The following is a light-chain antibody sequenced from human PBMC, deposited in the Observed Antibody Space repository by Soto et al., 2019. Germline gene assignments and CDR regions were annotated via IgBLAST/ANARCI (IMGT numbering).Light chain of an antibody. CDR2: GAS. CDR1: QSVRSNF. Sequence: EIVLTQSPGTLSLSPGERATLSCRASQSVRSNFLAWYQQKPGQAPRLLIYGASNRATGIPDRFSGSGSGTDFTLTITRLEAEDLAMYYCQRYDSFRTFGQGTKVEI. V-gene: IGKV3-20*01. J-gene: IGKJ1*01. CDR3: QRYDSFRT.